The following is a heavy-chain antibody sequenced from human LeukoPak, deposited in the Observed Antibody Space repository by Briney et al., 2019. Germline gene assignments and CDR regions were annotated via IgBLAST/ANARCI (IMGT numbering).Heavy chain of an antibody. CDR1: GSTFSNYG. CDR3: ARDRRDCTGATCFNFDY. J-gene: IGHJ4*02. V-gene: IGHV3-33*01. D-gene: IGHD2-15*01. CDR2: IWYDGSNK. Sequence: GGSLRLSCAASGSTFSNYGMHWVRRAPGKGLEWLAVIWYDGSNKYYADSVKGRFTISRDNSKNTLYLQMNSLRAEDTSLYYCARDRRDCTGATCFNFDYWGQGTLVTVSS.